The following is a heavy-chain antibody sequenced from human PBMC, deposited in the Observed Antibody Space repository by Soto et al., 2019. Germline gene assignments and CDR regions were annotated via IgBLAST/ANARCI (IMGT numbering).Heavy chain of an antibody. CDR1: GFAFSNYG. CDR2: VWYDGGNE. Sequence: QVQLVESGGGVVQPAKSLRLFCAASGFAFSNYGMHWVRQAPGKGLEWVAFVWYDGGNEYYADSVKGRFIISRDNSKNTLYLQMNSLRAEDTAVYYCARGPGYCSGGTCYTYYFDYWGQGTLVTVSS. J-gene: IGHJ4*02. D-gene: IGHD2-15*01. V-gene: IGHV3-33*01. CDR3: ARGPGYCSGGTCYTYYFDY.